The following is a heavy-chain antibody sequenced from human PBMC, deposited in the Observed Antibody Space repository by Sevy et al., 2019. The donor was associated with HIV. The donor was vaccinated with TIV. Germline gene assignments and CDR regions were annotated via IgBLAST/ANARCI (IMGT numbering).Heavy chain of an antibody. Sequence: GGSLRLSCAASGFTFSYYTMNWVRQAPGKGLEWVSYISSGSSYISYTDSVKGRFTISRDNAKSSLYLKMNSLRPEDTAMYFCARERDYYGSGTFDAWGQGTTVTVSS. CDR2: ISSGSSYI. V-gene: IGHV3-21*06. D-gene: IGHD3-10*01. CDR3: ARERDYYGSGTFDA. J-gene: IGHJ6*02. CDR1: GFTFSYYT.